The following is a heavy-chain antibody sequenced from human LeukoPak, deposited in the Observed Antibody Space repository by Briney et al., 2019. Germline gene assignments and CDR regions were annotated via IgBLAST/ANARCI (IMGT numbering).Heavy chain of an antibody. J-gene: IGHJ5*02. D-gene: IGHD1-1*01. CDR2: TNSDGSST. V-gene: IGHV3-74*01. CDR1: GFTFSSYW. Sequence: GGSLRLSCAASGFTFSSYWMHWVRQAPGKGLVWVSRTNSDGSSTSYADSVKGRFTISRDNAKNTLYLQMNSLRAEDTAVYYCARVVLEGFDPWGQGTLVTVSS. CDR3: ARVVLEGFDP.